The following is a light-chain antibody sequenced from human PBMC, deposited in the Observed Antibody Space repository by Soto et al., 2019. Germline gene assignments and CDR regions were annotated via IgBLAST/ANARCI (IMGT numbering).Light chain of an antibody. CDR3: SSNTSSSTF. Sequence: QSVLTQPASVSGSPGQSITISCTGTSSDVGGYNYVSWYQQHPGKAPKLMIYDVSNRPSGVSNRFSGSKSGNTASLTISGLQAEDEADYFCSSNTSSSTFFGIGTKVTVL. V-gene: IGLV2-14*01. CDR1: SSDVGGYNY. J-gene: IGLJ1*01. CDR2: DVS.